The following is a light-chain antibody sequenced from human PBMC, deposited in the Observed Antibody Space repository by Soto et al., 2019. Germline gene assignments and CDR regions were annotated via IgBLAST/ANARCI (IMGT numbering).Light chain of an antibody. J-gene: IGLJ1*01. Sequence: QAVLTQPPSVSAAPGQTVTISCSGNSSNIGSNDVSWYQQLPGKAPKLLIYENSQRPSGIPDRCSGSKSGTSATLGITGLQTGDEADYYCGTWDSSRIALFGTGTKLTVL. V-gene: IGLV1-51*02. CDR2: ENS. CDR1: SSNIGSND. CDR3: GTWDSSRIAL.